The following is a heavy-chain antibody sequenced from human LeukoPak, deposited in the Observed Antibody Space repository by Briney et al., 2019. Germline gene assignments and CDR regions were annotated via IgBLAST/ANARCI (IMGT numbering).Heavy chain of an antibody. V-gene: IGHV3-7*01. CDR1: GFTFSSYW. D-gene: IGHD6-19*01. CDR2: IKQDGSEK. Sequence: GGSLRLSCAASGFTFSSYWMSWVRQAPGKGLEWVANIKQDGSEKYYVDSVKGRFTISRDNSKNTLYLQMNSLRAEDTAVYYCAKNKAVAGTVVWFDPWGQGTLVTVSS. J-gene: IGHJ5*02. CDR3: AKNKAVAGTVVWFDP.